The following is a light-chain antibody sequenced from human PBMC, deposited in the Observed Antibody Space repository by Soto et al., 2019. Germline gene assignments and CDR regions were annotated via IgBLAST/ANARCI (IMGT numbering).Light chain of an antibody. CDR3: QQFGYSLLT. CDR1: QRVSSRF. Sequence: VLTQSPDTLSLSPGERATLSCRASQRVSSRFFAWYQQKPAQAPRLIIYGTSTRAAGIPDRFSGAGSGTDFTLTISRLEPEDFAVYYWQQFGYSLLTFGQGTQVEI. J-gene: IGKJ1*01. V-gene: IGKV3-20*01. CDR2: GTS.